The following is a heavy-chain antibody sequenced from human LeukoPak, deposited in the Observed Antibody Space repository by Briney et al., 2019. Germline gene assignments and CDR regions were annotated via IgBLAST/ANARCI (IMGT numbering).Heavy chain of an antibody. D-gene: IGHD3-10*01. CDR3: AREDCYGSGSFD. J-gene: IGHJ4*02. Sequence: SQTLSLTCTVSGGSISSGSYYWSWIRQPAGKGLEWIVRIYTSGSTNYNPSLKSRVAISVDTSKNQFSLKLSSVTAADTAVYYCAREDCYGSGSFDWGQGTLVTVSS. CDR1: GGSISSGSYY. CDR2: IYTSGST. V-gene: IGHV4-61*02.